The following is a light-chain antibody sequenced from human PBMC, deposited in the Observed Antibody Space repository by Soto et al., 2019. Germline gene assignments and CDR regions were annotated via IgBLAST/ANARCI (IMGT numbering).Light chain of an antibody. V-gene: IGKV3-20*01. J-gene: IGKJ4*01. Sequence: EIVLTQSPGTLSSSPGERATLSCRASQSVSSSSLAWYQQKPDQAPRLLIYGASSRATGIPDRFSGSGSGTDFTLIISRLEPEDFAVDYCQQSGSSPPVTFGGGTKVDIK. CDR1: QSVSSSS. CDR2: GAS. CDR3: QQSGSSPPVT.